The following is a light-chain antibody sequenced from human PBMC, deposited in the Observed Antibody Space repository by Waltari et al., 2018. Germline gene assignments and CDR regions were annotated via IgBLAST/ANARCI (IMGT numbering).Light chain of an antibody. J-gene: IGLJ1*01. CDR1: ISDVGAYNH. Sequence: QSALTQPASVSGSPGQSITIHCTGTISDVGAYNHVPWTQQHPGKAPKIMIYDVNNRPSVLSHRFSRSKSCNTASLTISRLQAEDEADYYCCSYAGGSTYVFGTGTKVTVL. CDR2: DVN. CDR3: CSYAGGSTYV. V-gene: IGLV2-23*02.